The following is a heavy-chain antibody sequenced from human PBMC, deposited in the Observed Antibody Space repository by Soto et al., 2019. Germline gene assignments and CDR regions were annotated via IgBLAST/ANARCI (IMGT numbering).Heavy chain of an antibody. CDR3: ARDSEYSYYDSRRVDDY. Sequence: QVQLVQSGAEVKKPGASVKVSCKASGYTFTSYGISWVRQAPGQGLEWMGWVSAYNGNTNYAQNLQGRVPRPTYTSPSTDYMELRSLRSDDTAVYYCARDSEYSYYDSRRVDDYWGHETLVTVSS. V-gene: IGHV1-18*01. D-gene: IGHD5-12*01. CDR2: VSAYNGNT. CDR1: GYTFTSYG. J-gene: IGHJ4*01.